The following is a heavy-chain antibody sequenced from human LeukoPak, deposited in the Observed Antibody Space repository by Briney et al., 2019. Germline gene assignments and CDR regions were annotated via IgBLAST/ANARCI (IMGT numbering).Heavy chain of an antibody. CDR3: ARGGIMFDP. V-gene: IGHV4-61*05. CDR2: IHYTGNT. J-gene: IGHJ5*02. CDR1: GGSISSSSYY. D-gene: IGHD3-16*01. Sequence: SETLSLICTVSGGSISSSSYYWGWIRQPPGKGLEWIGYIHYTGNTNYNPSLKSRVTISVDTSKNQFSLKLSSVTAADTAVYYCARGGIMFDPWGQGTLVTVSS.